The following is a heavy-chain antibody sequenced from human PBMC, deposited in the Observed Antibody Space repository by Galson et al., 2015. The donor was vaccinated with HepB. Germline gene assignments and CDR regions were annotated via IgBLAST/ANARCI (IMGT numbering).Heavy chain of an antibody. CDR1: GFTFGSYG. J-gene: IGHJ3*02. Sequence: SLRLSCAASGFTFGSYGMHWVRQAPGKGLEWVAVIWYDGSNKYYADSVKGRFTISRDNSKNTLYLQMNSLRAEDTAVYYCASSGWTGGDAFDIWGQGTMVTVSS. V-gene: IGHV3-33*01. CDR2: IWYDGSNK. D-gene: IGHD6-19*01. CDR3: ASSGWTGGDAFDI.